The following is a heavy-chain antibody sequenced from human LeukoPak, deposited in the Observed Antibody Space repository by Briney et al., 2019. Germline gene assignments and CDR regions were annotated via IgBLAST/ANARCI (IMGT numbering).Heavy chain of an antibody. CDR2: ISWNSGSI. CDR1: GFTFDDYA. D-gene: IGHD6-19*01. Sequence: PGRSLRLSCAASGFTFDDYAMHWVRQALGKGLEWVSGISWNSGSIGYADSVKGRFTISRDNAKNSLYLQMNSLRAEDTALYYCAKDIAGAVAGRLGPGDAFDIWGQGTMVTVSS. CDR3: AKDIAGAVAGRLGPGDAFDI. J-gene: IGHJ3*02. V-gene: IGHV3-9*01.